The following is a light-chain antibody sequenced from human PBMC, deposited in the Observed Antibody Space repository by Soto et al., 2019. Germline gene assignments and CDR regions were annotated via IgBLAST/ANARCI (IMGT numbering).Light chain of an antibody. CDR3: QQYENLPT. CDR2: DAS. Sequence: DIQMTQSPSSLSASVGDRVTITCQASQNINNYLNWYQQKPGRAPKLLIYDASNLEAGVPSRFRGSRSATDFSFTISRLQPEDIATYYYQQYENLPTFGQGTRLEIK. J-gene: IGKJ5*01. V-gene: IGKV1-33*01. CDR1: QNINNY.